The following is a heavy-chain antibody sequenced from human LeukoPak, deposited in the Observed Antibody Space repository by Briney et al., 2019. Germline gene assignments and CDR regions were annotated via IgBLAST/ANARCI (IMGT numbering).Heavy chain of an antibody. V-gene: IGHV3-7*01. CDR2: IKLDGSEK. CDR3: AREWAYYYGSSGYFDY. D-gene: IGHD3-22*01. J-gene: IGHJ4*02. CDR1: GFTFSDYW. Sequence: GGSLRLSCAASGFTFSDYWMSWVRQAPGKGLEWVANIKLDGSEKYYVDSVKGRFTVSRDNAKNSPFLQMSSLRAEDTAVYFCAREWAYYYGSSGYFDYWGQGTLVTVSS.